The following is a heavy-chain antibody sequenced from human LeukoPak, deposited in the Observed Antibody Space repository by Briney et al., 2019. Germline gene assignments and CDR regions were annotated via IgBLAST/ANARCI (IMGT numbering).Heavy chain of an antibody. CDR2: IIPIFGTA. V-gene: IGHV1-69*05. Sequence: ASVKVSCKTSGGTFSSYAISWVRQAPGQGREWRGGIIPIFGTANYAQKFQGRVTITTDESTSTAYMERSRLRSEDPAVYYCARRGGSSVVHFDYWGQGTLVTVFS. CDR1: GGTFSSYA. CDR3: ARRGGSSVVHFDY. D-gene: IGHD2-15*01. J-gene: IGHJ4*02.